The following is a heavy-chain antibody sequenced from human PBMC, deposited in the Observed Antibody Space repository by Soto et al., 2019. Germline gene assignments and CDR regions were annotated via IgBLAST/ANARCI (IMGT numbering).Heavy chain of an antibody. CDR2: IIPIFGTA. V-gene: IGHV1-69*13. Sequence: ASVKVSCKASGGTFSSYAISWVRQAPGQGLEWMGGIIPIFGTANYAQKFQGRVTITADESTSTAYMELSSLRSEDTAVYYCARIWFGESNWYYGMDVWGQGTTVTVSS. CDR1: GGTFSSYA. J-gene: IGHJ6*02. CDR3: ARIWFGESNWYYGMDV. D-gene: IGHD3-10*01.